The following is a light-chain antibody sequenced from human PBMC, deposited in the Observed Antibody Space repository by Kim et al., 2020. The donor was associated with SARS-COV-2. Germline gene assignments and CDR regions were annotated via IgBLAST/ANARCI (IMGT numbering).Light chain of an antibody. J-gene: IGKJ1*01. CDR1: QDIANS. CDR3: QKYNSAPWT. Sequence: ASVGDTATSTCRARQDIANSSAWYQKKPGKVPMVLIYAASTLQSGVPSRLSGSGSGTEFTLTIGSLQTEDVATYYCQKYNSAPWTVGPGTKVAIK. CDR2: AAS. V-gene: IGKV1-27*01.